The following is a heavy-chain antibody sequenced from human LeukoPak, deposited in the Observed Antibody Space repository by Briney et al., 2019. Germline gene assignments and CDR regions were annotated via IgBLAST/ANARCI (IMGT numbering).Heavy chain of an antibody. D-gene: IGHD5-24*01. CDR3: ARVDREMGLGVYFDY. V-gene: IGHV4-39*01. J-gene: IGHJ4*02. CDR2: IYYNGNT. CDR1: GGSISSSSHY. Sequence: SETLSLTCTVSGGSISSSSHYWGWIRQSPGKGLEWIGSIYYNGNTYYGPSLKSRATIFVDTSKNQYSLNLYSVTAADTAVYYCARVDREMGLGVYFDYWGQGALVTVSS.